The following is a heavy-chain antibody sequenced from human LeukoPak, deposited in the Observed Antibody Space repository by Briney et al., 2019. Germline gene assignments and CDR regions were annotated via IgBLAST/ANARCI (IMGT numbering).Heavy chain of an antibody. CDR1: GGSMSPLY. CDR3: ARGGVAAKYYFDY. J-gene: IGHJ4*02. Sequence: SETLSLTCTVSGGSMSPLYWSWIRQPPGKGLEFIGYIFFTGTTNYNPSLKSRVTLSVDTSKNQFSLKLSSVTPADTAVYYCARGGVAAKYYFDYWGQGTLATVSS. D-gene: IGHD3-10*01. V-gene: IGHV4-59*11. CDR2: IFFTGTT.